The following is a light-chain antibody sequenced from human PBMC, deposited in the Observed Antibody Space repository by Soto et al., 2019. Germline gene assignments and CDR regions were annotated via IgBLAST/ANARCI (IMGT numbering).Light chain of an antibody. J-gene: IGLJ1*01. Sequence: QSVLPQPPSVSAAPGQKVTISCSGSSSNIGNNYVSWYQQLPGTAPKLLIFKNNKRPSGIPDRFSASKSGTSATLAITGLQTGDAADYYCGTWDNSLSLPYVFGTGTKVTVL. V-gene: IGLV1-51*02. CDR2: KNN. CDR1: SSNIGNNY. CDR3: GTWDNSLSLPYV.